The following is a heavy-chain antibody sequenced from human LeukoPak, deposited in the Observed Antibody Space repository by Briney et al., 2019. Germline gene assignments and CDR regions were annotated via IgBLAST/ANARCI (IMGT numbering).Heavy chain of an antibody. D-gene: IGHD5-12*01. J-gene: IGHJ4*02. Sequence: GGSLRLSCAASGFTISSYWMHWVRHAPGKGLVWVSRINSDGSSTSYADSVKGRFTISRDNAKNTLYLQMNSLRAEDTAVYYCARLAYSGYDYDDYWGQGTLVTVSS. CDR2: INSDGSST. CDR3: ARLAYSGYDYDDY. V-gene: IGHV3-74*01. CDR1: GFTISSYW.